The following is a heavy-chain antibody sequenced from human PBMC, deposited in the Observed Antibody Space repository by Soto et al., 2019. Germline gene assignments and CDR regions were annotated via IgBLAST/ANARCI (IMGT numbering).Heavy chain of an antibody. J-gene: IGHJ6*02. CDR3: ARHLVDSGADYFYYYDMDV. CDR1: GXPFSSYN. Sequence: LRLSCAASGXPFSSYNMNWVREAPGKGLEWVASISSSSSYIYYADSVTVRFTISRDNAKSSLYLEMNSLRAQDTAVYYCARHLVDSGADYFYYYDMDVWGQGTTVTVSS. D-gene: IGHD4-17*01. CDR2: ISSSSSYI. V-gene: IGHV3-21*01.